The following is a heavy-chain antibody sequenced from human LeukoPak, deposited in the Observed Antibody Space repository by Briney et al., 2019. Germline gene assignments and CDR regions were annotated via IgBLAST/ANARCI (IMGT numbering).Heavy chain of an antibody. CDR1: GGSISSGSYY. CDR2: IYTSGST. J-gene: IGHJ3*02. V-gene: IGHV4-61*02. D-gene: IGHD3-3*02. CDR3: ARGGISSPRGPVAFDI. Sequence: SQTLSLTCTVSGGSISSGSYYWSWIRQPAGKGLEWIGRIYTSGSTNYNPSLKSRVTISVDTSKNQFSLKLSSVTAADTAVYYCARGGISSPRGPVAFDIWGQGTMVTVSP.